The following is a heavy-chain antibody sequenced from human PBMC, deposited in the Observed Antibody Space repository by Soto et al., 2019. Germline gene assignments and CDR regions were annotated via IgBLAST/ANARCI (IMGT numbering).Heavy chain of an antibody. CDR1: GFTVSSIY. V-gene: IGHV3-66*01. J-gene: IGHJ4*01. Sequence: EVQLVESGGGLVRPGGSLRLSCAASGFTVSSIYLSWVRQAPGKGLECVSVLYSDGSTYYADSVKGRFTISRDSSKNALYLQMNSLRIEDTAVYYCAKGGGVNVAAAAIFGYWGQGTLVAVSS. CDR2: LYSDGST. D-gene: IGHD3-16*01. CDR3: AKGGGVNVAAAAIFGY.